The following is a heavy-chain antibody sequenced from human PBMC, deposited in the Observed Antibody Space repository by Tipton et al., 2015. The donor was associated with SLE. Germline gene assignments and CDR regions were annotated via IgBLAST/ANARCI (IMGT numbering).Heavy chain of an antibody. CDR1: GFTFSSYA. CDR2: ISYDGSNK. Sequence: SLRLSCAASGFTFSSYAMHWVRQASGKGLEWVAVISYDGSNKYYADSVKGRFTISRDNSKNTLYLQMNSLRAEDTAVYYCARDGHDSGSFGALDIWGQGTMVTVSS. D-gene: IGHD3-10*01. V-gene: IGHV3-30-3*01. J-gene: IGHJ3*02. CDR3: ARDGHDSGSFGALDI.